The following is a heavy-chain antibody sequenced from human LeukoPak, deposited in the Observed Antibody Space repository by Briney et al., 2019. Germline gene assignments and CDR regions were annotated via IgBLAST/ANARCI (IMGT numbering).Heavy chain of an antibody. V-gene: IGHV1-69*05. CDR2: IIPIFGTA. D-gene: IGHD3-22*01. Sequence: ASVKVSCKASGGTFSSYAISWVRQAPGQGLEWMGGIIPIFGTANYAQKFQGRVTITTDESTSTAYMELSSLRSEDTAVYYCARESPVLYYYDSSGYGPFDYWGQGTLVTVSS. CDR1: GGTFSSYA. CDR3: ARESPVLYYYDSSGYGPFDY. J-gene: IGHJ4*02.